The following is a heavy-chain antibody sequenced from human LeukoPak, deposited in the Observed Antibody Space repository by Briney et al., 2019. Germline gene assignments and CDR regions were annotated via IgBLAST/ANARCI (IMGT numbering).Heavy chain of an antibody. CDR2: INHSGST. CDR3: ARGWE. CDR1: GGSASSSSYY. D-gene: IGHD1-26*01. V-gene: IGHV4-39*07. Sequence: SETLSLTCTVSGGSASSSSYYWSWIRQPPGKGLEWIGEINHSGSTNYNPSLKSRVTISVDTSKNQFSLKLSSVTAADTAVYYCARGWEWGQGTLVTVFS. J-gene: IGHJ4*02.